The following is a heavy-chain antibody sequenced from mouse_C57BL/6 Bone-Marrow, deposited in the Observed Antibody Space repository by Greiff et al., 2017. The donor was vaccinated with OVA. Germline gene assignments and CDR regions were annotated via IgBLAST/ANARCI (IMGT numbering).Heavy chain of an antibody. J-gene: IGHJ2*01. Sequence: EVQVVESGPGLVKPSQSLSLTCSVTGYSITSGYYWNWIRQFPGNKLEWMGYISYDGSNNYNPSLKNRISITRDTSKNQFFLKLNSVTTEDTATYYCARGRLRPFDYWGQGTTLTVSS. CDR3: ARGRLRPFDY. CDR1: GYSITSGYY. CDR2: ISYDGSN. D-gene: IGHD1-2*01. V-gene: IGHV3-6*01.